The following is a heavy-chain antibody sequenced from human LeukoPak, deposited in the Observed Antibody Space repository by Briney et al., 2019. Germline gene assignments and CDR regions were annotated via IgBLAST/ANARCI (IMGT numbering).Heavy chain of an antibody. CDR3: AREGSYCVGGACYSFDF. V-gene: IGHV1-2*02. CDR1: GYRFISNY. J-gene: IGHJ4*02. D-gene: IGHD2-21*01. CDR2: MHPGNGNT. Sequence: ASVKVSCKASGYRFISNYIQWVRQAPGLGPEWMGWMHPGNGNTRYAEKFQGRGTMTRDTSINTAYMDLSSLRSDDTAVYYCAREGSYCVGGACYSFDFWGQGTLITVSS.